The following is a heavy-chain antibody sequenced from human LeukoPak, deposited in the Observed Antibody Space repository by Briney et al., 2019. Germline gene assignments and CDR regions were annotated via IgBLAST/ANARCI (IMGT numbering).Heavy chain of an antibody. J-gene: IGHJ4*02. D-gene: IGHD3-16*01. CDR3: ARRRGEPNIFDY. Sequence: VASVKVSCKASGYTFTGYYMHWVRQAPGQGLEWMGRINPNSGGTNYAQKFQGRVTMTRDTSISTAYMELSRLRSDDTALYHCARRRGEPNIFDYWGQGTLVTVSS. CDR1: GYTFTGYY. V-gene: IGHV1-2*06. CDR2: INPNSGGT.